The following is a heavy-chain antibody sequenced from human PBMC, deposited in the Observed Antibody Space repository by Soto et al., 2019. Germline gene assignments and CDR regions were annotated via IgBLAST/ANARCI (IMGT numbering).Heavy chain of an antibody. D-gene: IGHD2-15*01. V-gene: IGHV4-34*01. J-gene: IGHJ6*03. CDR2: INHSGST. CDR3: ASRGYCSGGSCYPIGYYYYYMDV. CDR1: GGSFSVGY. Sequence: SETLWLTCAVYGGSFSVGYWSWIRHPPVGWREWIGEINHSGSTNYNPSLKSRVTISVDTSKNQFSLKLSSVTAADTAVYYCASRGYCSGGSCYPIGYYYYYMDVWGKGTTVT.